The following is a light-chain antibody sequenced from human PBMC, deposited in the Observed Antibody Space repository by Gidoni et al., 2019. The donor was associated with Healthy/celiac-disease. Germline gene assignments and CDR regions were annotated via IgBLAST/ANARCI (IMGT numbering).Light chain of an antibody. CDR2: AAS. Sequence: DIQMTQSPSSLSASVGDRVTITCRASQSISSYLNWYQQKPGKAPKLLIYAASSLQSGVPSRLSGSGSGTDFTLTISSLQPEDFATYYCQQSYSTVTFXGXTKVEIK. V-gene: IGKV1-39*01. CDR1: QSISSY. J-gene: IGKJ4*01. CDR3: QQSYSTVT.